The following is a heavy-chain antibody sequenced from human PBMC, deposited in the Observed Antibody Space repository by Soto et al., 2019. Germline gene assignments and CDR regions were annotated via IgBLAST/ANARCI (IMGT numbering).Heavy chain of an antibody. CDR2: IYYSGST. CDR1: GGSISSGDYY. V-gene: IGHV4-30-4*01. Sequence: SETLSLTCTVSGGSISSGDYYWSWIRQPPGKGLEWIGYIYYSGSTYYNPSLKSRVTISVDTSKNQFSLKLSSVTAADTAVYYCARAGGHYDFWSGYYTPYFDYWGQGTLVTVSS. D-gene: IGHD3-3*01. CDR3: ARAGGHYDFWSGYYTPYFDY. J-gene: IGHJ4*02.